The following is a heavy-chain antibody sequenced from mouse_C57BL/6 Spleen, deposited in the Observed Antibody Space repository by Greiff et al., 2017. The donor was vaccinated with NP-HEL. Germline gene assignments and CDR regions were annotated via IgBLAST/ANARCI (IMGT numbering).Heavy chain of an antibody. CDR2: ISYSGST. D-gene: IGHD2-2*01. Sequence: EVQLQQSGPGMVKPSQSLSLTCTVTGYSITSGYDWHWIRHFPGNKLEWMGYISYSGSTNYNPSLKSRISITHDTSKNHFFLKLNSVTTEDTATYYCARLWLRQWYFDVWGTGTTVTVSS. CDR3: ARLWLRQWYFDV. V-gene: IGHV3-1*01. J-gene: IGHJ1*03. CDR1: GYSITSGYD.